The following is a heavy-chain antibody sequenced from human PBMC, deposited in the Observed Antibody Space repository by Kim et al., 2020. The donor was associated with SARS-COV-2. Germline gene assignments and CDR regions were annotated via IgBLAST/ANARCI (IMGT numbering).Heavy chain of an antibody. CDR3: AKLGNWGPAAMSGGMDV. Sequence: VKGRFTISRDNSKNTLYLQMNSLRAEDTAVYYCAKLGNWGPAAMSGGMDVWGQGTTVTVSS. J-gene: IGHJ6*02. V-gene: IGHV3-33*06. D-gene: IGHD2-2*01.